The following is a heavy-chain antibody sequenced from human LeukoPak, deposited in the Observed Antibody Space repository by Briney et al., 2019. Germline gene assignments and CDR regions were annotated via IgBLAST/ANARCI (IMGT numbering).Heavy chain of an antibody. J-gene: IGHJ4*02. CDR3: ARDSGSGNNDY. V-gene: IGHV1-18*01. CDR1: VYTFTSYG. CDR2: ISAGNGNT. D-gene: IGHD1-26*01. Sequence: ASVKVSCKASVYTFTSYGISWVRQAPGQRLEWMGWISAGNGNTKYSQNFQGRVTFISNTSATTAFMELSSLRSEDAAVYYCARDSGSGNNDYWGQGTLVTVSS.